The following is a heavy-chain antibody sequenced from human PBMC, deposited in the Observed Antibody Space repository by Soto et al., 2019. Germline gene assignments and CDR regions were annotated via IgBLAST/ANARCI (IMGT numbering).Heavy chain of an antibody. CDR2: ISWNSVSI. J-gene: IGHJ4*02. CDR1: GFTFKDYA. CDR3: AKGDFDILTGLDY. V-gene: IGHV3-9*01. D-gene: IGHD3-9*01. Sequence: VQVVESGEGLVQPGRSLRLSCAGSGFTFKDYAMHWVRQAPGKGLEWVAGISWNSVSIGYADSVKGRFTISRDDAKNSLYLQMNSLRTEDTALYYCAKGDFDILTGLDYWGRGTLVTVSS.